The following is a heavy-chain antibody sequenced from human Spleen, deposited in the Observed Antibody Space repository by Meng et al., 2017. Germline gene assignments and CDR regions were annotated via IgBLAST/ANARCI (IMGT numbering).Heavy chain of an antibody. CDR3: AGVPPPWPTATDWFAP. CDR1: GGSFSGYY. V-gene: IGHV4-34*01. J-gene: IGHJ5*02. Sequence: GQVQQGAAGLLKPSETLSLSCAVYGGSFSGYYWSWIRQPPGKGLEWIGEINHSGSTNYNPSLKSRVTISVDTSKNQFSLKLSSVTAADTAVYYCAGVPPPWPTATDWFAPWGQGTLVTVSS. D-gene: IGHD5-18*01. CDR2: INHSGST.